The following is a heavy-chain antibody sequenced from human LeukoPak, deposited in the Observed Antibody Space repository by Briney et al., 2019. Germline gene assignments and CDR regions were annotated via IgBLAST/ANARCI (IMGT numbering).Heavy chain of an antibody. J-gene: IGHJ6*03. V-gene: IGHV3-23*01. CDR1: GFTFSTFA. D-gene: IGHD3-3*01. CDR3: ARDVVGTIFGVVRSYYYYYYMDV. CDR2: IFPSGGEI. Sequence: PGGSLRLSCAASGFTFSTFAMIWVRQPPGKGLEWVPSIFPSGGEIHYADSVRGRFTISRDNSKSTLSLQMNSLRAEDTAIYYCARDVVGTIFGVVRSYYYYYYMDVWGKGTTVTVSS.